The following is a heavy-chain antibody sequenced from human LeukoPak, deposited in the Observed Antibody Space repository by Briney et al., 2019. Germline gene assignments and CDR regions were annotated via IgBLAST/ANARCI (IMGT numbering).Heavy chain of an antibody. D-gene: IGHD1-26*01. V-gene: IGHV4-59*11. CDR3: GAGRGAYQAKFYF. CDR2: MHYSGSS. J-gene: IGHJ4*02. Sequence: SETLSLTCTVSDGSIRSHYWSWIRQPPGKELEWIGHMHYSGSSNYNPSLKSRVTISVETSKNQISLKLSSVTAADTAVYYCGAGRGAYQAKFYFLGQGTLVTVSS. CDR1: DGSIRSHY.